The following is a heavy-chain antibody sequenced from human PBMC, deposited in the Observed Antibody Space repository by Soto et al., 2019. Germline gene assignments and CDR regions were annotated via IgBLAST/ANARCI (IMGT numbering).Heavy chain of an antibody. D-gene: IGHD6-19*01. V-gene: IGHV3-23*01. CDR1: GFIFSSYA. CDR3: AKTHSGWYTQVDS. Sequence: EVQLLESGGGLEQPGGSLRLSCAASGFIFSSYALSWVRQAPGKGLEWVSAISGSGTTTYYADSVKGRFTFYRDNSKNMLYLQMNSLRAEDTAVYYCAKTHSGWYTQVDSWGQGTLVTVSS. CDR2: ISGSGTTT. J-gene: IGHJ4*02.